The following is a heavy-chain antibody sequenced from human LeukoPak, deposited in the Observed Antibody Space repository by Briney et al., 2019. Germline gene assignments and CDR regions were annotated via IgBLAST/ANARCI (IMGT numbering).Heavy chain of an antibody. CDR1: GGSISSYY. J-gene: IGHJ4*02. V-gene: IGHV4-59*12. Sequence: SETLSLTCTVSGGSISSYYWSWIRQPPGKGLEWIGYIYYSGSTNYNPSLKSRVTISVDTSKDQFSLKLSSVTAADTAVYYCGRGLAVAGIDYWGQGTLVTVSS. D-gene: IGHD6-19*01. CDR2: IYYSGST. CDR3: GRGLAVAGIDY.